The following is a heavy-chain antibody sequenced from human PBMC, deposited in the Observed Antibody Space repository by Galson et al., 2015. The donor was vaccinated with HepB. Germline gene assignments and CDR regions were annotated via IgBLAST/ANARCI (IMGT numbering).Heavy chain of an antibody. D-gene: IGHD2/OR15-2a*01. V-gene: IGHV5-51*03. CDR1: GYYFPTRW. J-gene: IGHJ4*02. CDR3: ARRRFDSSTTYNFDY. CDR2: IFPDDSDT. Sequence: QSGAEVKKSGESLKISCKGSGYYFPTRWIGWVRQRPGKGLEWMGIIFPDDSDTRYSPSFQGQVTMSADRSINTAYLQWSSLKASDTAMYYCARRRFDSSTTYNFDYWGPGTLVTVSS.